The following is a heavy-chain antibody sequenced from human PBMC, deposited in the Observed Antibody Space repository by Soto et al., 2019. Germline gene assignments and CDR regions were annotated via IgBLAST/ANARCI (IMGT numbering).Heavy chain of an antibody. J-gene: IGHJ4*02. CDR1: GFTFSSYE. CDR2: ISSSGSKI. Sequence: GWSLRLSCAASGFTFSSYEMNWVRQAPGKGLEWVSYISSSGSKIYYADSVKGRFTISRDNAKNSLYLQMNSLRAEDTAVYYCAQHTDGTSWQMAPSLACDYCGQGTMVTVSS. V-gene: IGHV3-48*03. CDR3: AQHTDGTSWQMAPSLACDY. D-gene: IGHD1-1*01.